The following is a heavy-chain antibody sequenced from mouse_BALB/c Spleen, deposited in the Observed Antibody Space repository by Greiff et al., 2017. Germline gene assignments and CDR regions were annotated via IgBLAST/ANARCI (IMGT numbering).Heavy chain of an antibody. CDR1: GYTFTRYW. V-gene: IGHV1-69*02. D-gene: IGHD4-1*02. J-gene: IGHJ1*01. CDR2: IYPSDSYT. CDR3: TNQLGRGNWYFDV. Sequence: QVQLQQPGAELVRPGASVKLSCKASGYTFTRYWINWVKQRPGQGLEWIGNIYPSDSYTTYNQKFKDKATLTVDKSSSTAYMQLSSPTSEDSAVYYCTNQLGRGNWYFDVWGAGTTVTVSS.